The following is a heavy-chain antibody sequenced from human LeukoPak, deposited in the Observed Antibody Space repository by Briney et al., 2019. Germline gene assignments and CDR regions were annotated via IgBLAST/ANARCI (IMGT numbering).Heavy chain of an antibody. D-gene: IGHD3-10*01. V-gene: IGHV1-2*02. CDR3: ARETYYSSGNVYNRIDY. J-gene: IGHJ4*02. CDR2: INPNSGGT. CDR1: GYTFTGSY. Sequence: ASVKVSCKASGYTFTGSYMHWVRQAPGQGLEWMGWINPNSGGTNYAQKFQGRVPMTRDTSISTAYMELSRLTSDDTAVYFCARETYYSSGNVYNRIDYWGQGTLVTVSS.